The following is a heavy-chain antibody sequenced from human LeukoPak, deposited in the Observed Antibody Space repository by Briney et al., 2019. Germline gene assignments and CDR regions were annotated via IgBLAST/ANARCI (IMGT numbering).Heavy chain of an antibody. D-gene: IGHD5-18*01. V-gene: IGHV4-34*01. CDR3: ARGGNIYGADAYDI. J-gene: IGHJ3*02. Sequence: SETLSLTCAVYGGSFSGYYWSWIRQPPGKGLEWIGEINHSGSTNYSPSLKSRVTILADTPKSQFSLRLNSVTAADTAVYYCARGGNIYGADAYDIWGQGTMVTVSS. CDR1: GGSFSGYY. CDR2: INHSGST.